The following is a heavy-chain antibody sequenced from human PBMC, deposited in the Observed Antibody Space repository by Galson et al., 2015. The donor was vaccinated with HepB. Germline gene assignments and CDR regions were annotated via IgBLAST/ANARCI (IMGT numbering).Heavy chain of an antibody. CDR2: ISSSSSFK. V-gene: IGHV3-21*01. J-gene: IGHJ1*01. CDR1: GFTFSSDS. Sequence: SLRLSCAASGFTFSSDSMNWVRQAPGKGLEWVSSISSSSSFKFYAESVKGRFTISRDNAKNSLYLQMNSLRAEDTALYYCARDMLWFGELFVAEYFQHWGQGTLVTVSS. CDR3: ARDMLWFGELFVAEYFQH. D-gene: IGHD3-10*01.